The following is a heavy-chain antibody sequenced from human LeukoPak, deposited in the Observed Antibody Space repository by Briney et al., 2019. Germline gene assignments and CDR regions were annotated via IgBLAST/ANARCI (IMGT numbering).Heavy chain of an antibody. J-gene: IGHJ5*02. V-gene: IGHV3-9*01. D-gene: IGHD1-14*01. CDR2: NWNSAST. Sequence: GGSLRLSCAASGFTFEDYAMHWVRQAPGKGLEGVSGNWNSASTGYADSVKGRFTISRDNVMNSLYLQMNSLRPEDTAFRPEGPFDPWGQGTLVTVSS. CDR3: GPFDP. CDR1: GFTFEDYA.